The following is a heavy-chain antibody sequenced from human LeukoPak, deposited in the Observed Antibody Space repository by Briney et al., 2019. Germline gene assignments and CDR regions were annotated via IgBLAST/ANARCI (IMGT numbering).Heavy chain of an antibody. V-gene: IGHV3-30*05. CDR2: ISYDGTMT. D-gene: IGHD1-14*01. Sequence: GGSLRLSCAASGFTFSSYGVSWVRQAPGKGLEWVSGISYDGTMTYYSDSLKGRFTSSRDNSKNTLYLQMNSLRVEGTAVYYCARDPRGPTGYDHRGRDTFDYWGQGTLVTVSS. CDR3: ARDPRGPTGYDHRGRDTFDY. CDR1: GFTFSSYG. J-gene: IGHJ4*02.